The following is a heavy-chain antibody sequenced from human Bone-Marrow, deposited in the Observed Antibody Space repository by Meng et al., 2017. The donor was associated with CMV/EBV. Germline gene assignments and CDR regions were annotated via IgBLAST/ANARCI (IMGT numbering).Heavy chain of an antibody. CDR1: GFTFSSYG. Sequence: ASGFTFSSYGMHWIRQSPDKGLEWVAIISHDERNKYYAESVKGRFTISRDNSKDTLFLQMDSLRPEDTALYYCAKSSGWYGWYFDLWGRGTLVTVSS. CDR2: ISHDERNK. CDR3: AKSSGWYGWYFDL. V-gene: IGHV3-30*18. J-gene: IGHJ2*01. D-gene: IGHD6-19*01.